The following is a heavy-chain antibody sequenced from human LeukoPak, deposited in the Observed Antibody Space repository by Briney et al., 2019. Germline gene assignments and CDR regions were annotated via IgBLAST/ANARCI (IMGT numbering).Heavy chain of an antibody. CDR1: GYTFTSYY. J-gene: IGHJ3*02. Sequence: VASVKVSCKASGYTFTSYYMHWVRQAPGQGLEWMGIINPSGGSTSYAQKFQGRVTMTRDTSTSTVYMELSSLRSEDTAVYYCARDFYPVGATPPPVTAFDIWGQGTMVTVSS. D-gene: IGHD1-26*01. V-gene: IGHV1-46*01. CDR3: ARDFYPVGATPPPVTAFDI. CDR2: INPSGGST.